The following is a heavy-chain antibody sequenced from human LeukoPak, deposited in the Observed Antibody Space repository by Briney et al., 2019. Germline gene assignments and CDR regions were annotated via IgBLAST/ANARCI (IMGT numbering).Heavy chain of an antibody. Sequence: SVKVSCKASGGTFSTYAISWGRQAPGQGLEWMGGIIPIFGTANYAQKFQGRVTITTDESTSTAYMELSSLRSEDTAVYYCARDRVVLQIGNWFDPWGQGTLVTVSS. CDR3: ARDRVVLQIGNWFDP. CDR2: IIPIFGTA. J-gene: IGHJ5*02. V-gene: IGHV1-69*05. CDR1: GGTFSTYA. D-gene: IGHD2-8*01.